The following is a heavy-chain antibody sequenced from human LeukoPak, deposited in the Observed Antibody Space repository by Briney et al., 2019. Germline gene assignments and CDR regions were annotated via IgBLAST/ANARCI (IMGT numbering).Heavy chain of an antibody. Sequence: ASMKVSCKVSGYTLTELSMHWVRQAPGKGLEWMGGFDPEDGETIYAQKFQVRVTMTEDTSTDTAYTELSSLRSEDTAVYYCATEPHTKYCGGDCYYFWGKGTLVSV. D-gene: IGHD2-21*02. J-gene: IGHJ4*02. V-gene: IGHV1-24*01. CDR2: FDPEDGET. CDR1: GYTLTELS. CDR3: ATEPHTKYCGGDCYYF.